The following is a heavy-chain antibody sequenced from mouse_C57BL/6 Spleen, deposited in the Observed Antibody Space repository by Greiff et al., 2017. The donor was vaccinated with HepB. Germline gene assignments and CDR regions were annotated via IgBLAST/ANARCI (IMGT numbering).Heavy chain of an antibody. D-gene: IGHD2-3*01. CDR3: ARRNFYDAYFDY. Sequence: QVQLQQPGAELVKPGASVKMSCKASGYTFTSYWITWVKQRPGQGLEWIGDIYPGSGSTNYNEKFKSKATLTVDTSSSTAYMQPSSLTSEDSAVYYCARRNFYDAYFDYWGQGTTLTVSS. CDR2: IYPGSGST. V-gene: IGHV1-55*01. J-gene: IGHJ2*01. CDR1: GYTFTSYW.